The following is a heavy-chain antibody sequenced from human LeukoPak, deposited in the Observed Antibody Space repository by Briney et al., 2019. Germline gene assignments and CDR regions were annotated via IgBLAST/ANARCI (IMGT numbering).Heavy chain of an antibody. CDR2: IYSGGST. CDR1: GFSVSDSY. J-gene: IGHJ4*02. Sequence: GGSLRLSCAASGFSVSDSYMNWVRQAPGKGLEWVSDIYSGGSTYYADSVQGRFTISRDNSNTTLYLQMNSLRVGDTAVYYCARDGAGFDYWGQGILVTVSS. V-gene: IGHV3-53*01. D-gene: IGHD6-13*01. CDR3: ARDGAGFDY.